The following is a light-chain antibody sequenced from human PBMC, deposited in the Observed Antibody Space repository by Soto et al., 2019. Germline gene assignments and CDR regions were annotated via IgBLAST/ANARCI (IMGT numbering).Light chain of an antibody. CDR1: QSVTSK. Sequence: EVVLTQSPGTLSLSPGDRATLSCGASQSVTSKLAWYQQKPGQAPRLLISGASNRATGIPDRFSGSGSGTDFTLTISRLEPDDFALYFCQQYGGSPITFGLGTKVDIK. CDR2: GAS. CDR3: QQYGGSPIT. V-gene: IGKV3-20*01. J-gene: IGKJ1*01.